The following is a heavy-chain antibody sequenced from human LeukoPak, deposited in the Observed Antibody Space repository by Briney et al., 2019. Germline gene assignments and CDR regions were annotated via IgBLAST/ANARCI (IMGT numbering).Heavy chain of an antibody. D-gene: IGHD5-24*01. CDR3: ARGRVVESFSWFDP. CDR1: GGSISSGGYY. CDR2: IYYSGST. Sequence: SQTLSLTCTVSGGSISSGGYYWSWIRQHPGKGLEWIGYIYYSGSTYYNPSLKSRVTISVDTSKNQFSLKLSSVTAADTAVYYCARGRVVESFSWFDPWGQGTLVTVSS. J-gene: IGHJ5*02. V-gene: IGHV4-31*03.